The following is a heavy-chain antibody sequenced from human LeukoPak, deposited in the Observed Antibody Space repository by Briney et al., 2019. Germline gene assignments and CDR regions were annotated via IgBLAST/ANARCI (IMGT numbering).Heavy chain of an antibody. J-gene: IGHJ4*02. Sequence: SETLSLTCTVSGGSVSNSLYYWSWIRQPPGKGLEWIGYIYYNGDTNYNPSLKSRVIISIDTSSNQFSLRLNSMTAADTAVYYCARVLRAASWRSYDYWGQGSLVAVSS. V-gene: IGHV4-61*01. CDR2: IYYNGDT. D-gene: IGHD5-18*01. CDR1: GGSVSNSLYY. CDR3: ARVLRAASWRSYDY.